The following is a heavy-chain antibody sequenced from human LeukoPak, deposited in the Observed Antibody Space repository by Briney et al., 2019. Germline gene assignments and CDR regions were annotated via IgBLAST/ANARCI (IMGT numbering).Heavy chain of an antibody. CDR3: ARAGRIGRIDDYFDY. Sequence: GGSLRLSCAASGFTFSSYWMHWVRQAPGKGLVWVSRINSDGSSTSYADSVRGRFTISRDNAKNTLYLQMNSLRAEDTAVYYCARAGRIGRIDDYFDYWGQGTLVTVSS. CDR2: INSDGSST. D-gene: IGHD1-26*01. J-gene: IGHJ4*02. V-gene: IGHV3-74*01. CDR1: GFTFSSYW.